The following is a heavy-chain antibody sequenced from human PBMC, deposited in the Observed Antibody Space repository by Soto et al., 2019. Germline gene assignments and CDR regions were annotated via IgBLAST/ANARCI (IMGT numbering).Heavy chain of an antibody. J-gene: IGHJ4*02. D-gene: IGHD3-3*01. V-gene: IGHV3-30*18. Sequence: QVQLVESGGGVVQPGRSLRLSCAASGFTFSNFGMHWGRQAPGKGLEGVAAISADGSDKYFSDSVKGRFTISRDNSKNTLFLQMNSLRVEDTAVYYCTKGSEVARQELDYWGQGTLVTVSS. CDR3: TKGSEVARQELDY. CDR1: GFTFSNFG. CDR2: ISADGSDK.